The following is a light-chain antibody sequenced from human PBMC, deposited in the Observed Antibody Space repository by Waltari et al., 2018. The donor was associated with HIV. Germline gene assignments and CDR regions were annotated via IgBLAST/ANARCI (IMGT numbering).Light chain of an antibody. CDR1: SSDVGNYNH. J-gene: IGLJ2*01. V-gene: IGLV2-23*02. CDR3: CSYAGSIYVV. Sequence: QSALTQPASVSGSPGQSITISCTGTSSDVGNYNHVSWYQQHPDKAPKASMYDVNKRPSGVSNRFSGSKSGNTASLTISGLQAEDEGLYYCCSYAGSIYVVFGGGTKGTVL. CDR2: DVN.